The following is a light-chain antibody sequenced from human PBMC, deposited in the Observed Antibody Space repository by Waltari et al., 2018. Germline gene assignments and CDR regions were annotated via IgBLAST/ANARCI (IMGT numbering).Light chain of an antibody. Sequence: QPVLTQPPSSSASPGESARLTCTLPSDINVGDFNIYWYQQKPGSPPRFLLYYKSDSEKAGGSGAPSRFSGSKDASANAGILLISGLQSEDEADYYCMFWPSNVWVFGGGTKLTVL. CDR2: YKSDSEK. CDR1: SDINVGDFN. V-gene: IGLV5-37*01. J-gene: IGLJ3*02. CDR3: MFWPSNVWV.